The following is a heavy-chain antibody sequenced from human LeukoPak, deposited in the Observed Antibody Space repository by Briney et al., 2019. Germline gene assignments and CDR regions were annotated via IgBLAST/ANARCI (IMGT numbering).Heavy chain of an antibody. J-gene: IGHJ4*02. V-gene: IGHV3-23*01. D-gene: IGHD3-10*01. CDR3: ARGAHYYGSGSYSY. Sequence: GGSLRLSCAVSGITLSNYGMSWVRQAPGKGLEWVAGISDSGGRTKYADSVKGRFTISRDNSKNTLYLQMNSLRAEDTAVYYCARGAHYYGSGSYSYWGQGTLVTVSS. CDR2: ISDSGGRT. CDR1: GITLSNYG.